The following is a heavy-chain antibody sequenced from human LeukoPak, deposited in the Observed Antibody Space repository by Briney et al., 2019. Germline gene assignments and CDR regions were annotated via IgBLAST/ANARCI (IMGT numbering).Heavy chain of an antibody. D-gene: IGHD3-3*01. V-gene: IGHV4-39*01. CDR2: IYYSGST. CDR1: GGSISSSSYY. Sequence: PSETLSLTCTVSGGSISSSSYYWGWIRQPPGKGLEWIGSIYYSGSTYYNPSLKSRVTISVDTSKNQFSLKLSSVTAADTAVYYCARHVGYDFWSGYDWFDPWGQGTLVTVSS. J-gene: IGHJ5*02. CDR3: ARHVGYDFWSGYDWFDP.